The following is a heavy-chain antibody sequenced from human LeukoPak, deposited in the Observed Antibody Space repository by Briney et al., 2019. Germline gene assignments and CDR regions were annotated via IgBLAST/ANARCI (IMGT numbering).Heavy chain of an antibody. J-gene: IGHJ4*02. V-gene: IGHV3-30*18. D-gene: IGHD3-3*01. CDR2: ISYDGSNK. CDR1: GFSFSSYG. Sequence: GGSLRLSCAASGFSFSSYGMHWVRQAPGKGLEWVAVISYDGSNKYYADSVKGRFTISRDNSKNTLYLQMNSLRAEDTAVYYCAKGLPNTIFGVVIAPNPRHRGEMMGYWGQGTLVTVSS. CDR3: AKGLPNTIFGVVIAPNPRHRGEMMGY.